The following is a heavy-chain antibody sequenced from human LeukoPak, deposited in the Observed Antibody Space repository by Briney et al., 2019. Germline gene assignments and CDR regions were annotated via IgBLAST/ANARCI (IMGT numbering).Heavy chain of an antibody. CDR1: GGSFSGCY. Sequence: SETLSLTCAVYGGSFSGCYWSWIRQPPGKGLEWIGEINHSGSTNYNPSLKSRVTISVDTSKNQFSLRLSAVTAADTAVYYCAREKYGSGIDYWGQGTLVTVSS. D-gene: IGHD3-10*01. CDR2: INHSGST. J-gene: IGHJ4*02. CDR3: AREKYGSGIDY. V-gene: IGHV4-34*01.